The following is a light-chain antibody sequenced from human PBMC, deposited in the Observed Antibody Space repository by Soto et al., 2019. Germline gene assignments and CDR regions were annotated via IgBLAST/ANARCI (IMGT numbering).Light chain of an antibody. Sequence: QSVLTQPPSASGSPGQSVTISCTGTSSDVGAYRYVSWYQQRPGKAPQLRIYEVIKRPSGVPDRFSGSKSGNTASLTVSGLQAEDEADYYCSSYAGNNTLIFGGGTKLTVL. CDR1: SSDVGAYRY. CDR2: EVI. V-gene: IGLV2-8*01. CDR3: SSYAGNNTLI. J-gene: IGLJ2*01.